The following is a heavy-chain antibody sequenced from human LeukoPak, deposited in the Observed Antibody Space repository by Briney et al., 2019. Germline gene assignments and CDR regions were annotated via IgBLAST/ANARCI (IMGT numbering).Heavy chain of an antibody. Sequence: GGSLRLSCAASGFTFRSYAMTWVRQAPGKGLEWVSAITGSGSSTYYADSVKGRFTISRDNSKNTIYVQMNSLRAEDTALYYCAKVRWELRGPFFDYWGQGTLVTVPS. CDR1: GFTFRSYA. CDR2: ITGSGSST. D-gene: IGHD1-26*01. J-gene: IGHJ4*02. CDR3: AKVRWELRGPFFDY. V-gene: IGHV3-23*01.